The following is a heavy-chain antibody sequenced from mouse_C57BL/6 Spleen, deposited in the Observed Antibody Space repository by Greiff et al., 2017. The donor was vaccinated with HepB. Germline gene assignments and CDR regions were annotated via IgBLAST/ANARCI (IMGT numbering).Heavy chain of an antibody. CDR2: IIPNNGGT. J-gene: IGHJ2*01. CDR3: ARTGGIYYPSYFDY. D-gene: IGHD2-1*01. V-gene: IGHV1-26*01. Sequence: VQLQQSGPELVKPGASVKISCKASGYTFTDYYMNWVKQSHGKSLEWIGDIIPNNGGTSYNQKFKGKATLTVDKSSSTAYMELRSLTSEDSAVYYCARTGGIYYPSYFDYWGQGTTLTVSS. CDR1: GYTFTDYY.